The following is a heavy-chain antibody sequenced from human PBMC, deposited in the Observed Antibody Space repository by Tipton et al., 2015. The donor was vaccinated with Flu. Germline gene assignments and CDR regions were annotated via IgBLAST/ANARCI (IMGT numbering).Heavy chain of an antibody. D-gene: IGHD6-6*01. V-gene: IGHV4-39*07. CDR2: IYHSETT. Sequence: TLSLTCSVSGDSINSRDYSWAWIRQPPGKGLEWIGTIYHSETTYYNPSLKSRVTMSVNTSENRFSLQLSSVTAADTVVYYCARDPLTVEGTSIDWFDPWGPGILVTVST. CDR1: GDSINSRDYS. CDR3: ARDPLTVEGTSIDWFDP. J-gene: IGHJ5*02.